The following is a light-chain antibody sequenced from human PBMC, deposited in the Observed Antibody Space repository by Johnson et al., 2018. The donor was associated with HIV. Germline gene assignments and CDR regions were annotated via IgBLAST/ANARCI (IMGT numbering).Light chain of an antibody. Sequence: QSVLTQPPSVSAAPGQKVTISCSGSSSNIGNNYVSWYQQLPGTAPKLLIYDNNKRPSGIPDRFSGSKSGTSATLGITGLQTGDEADYYCGTWDSSLIPGFCGAGIMVTVL. CDR3: GTWDSSLIPGF. V-gene: IGLV1-51*01. CDR1: SSNIGNNY. J-gene: IGLJ1*01. CDR2: DNN.